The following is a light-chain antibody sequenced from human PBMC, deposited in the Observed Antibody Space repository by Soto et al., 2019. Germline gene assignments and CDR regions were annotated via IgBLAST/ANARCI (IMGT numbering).Light chain of an antibody. CDR2: INSDGSH. CDR1: SGHSNYA. V-gene: IGLV4-69*01. CDR3: QTWGSGIVV. Sequence: QLVLTQSPSASASLGASVKLTCTLSSGHSNYAIAWHQQQSEKGPRYLMKINSDGSHSKGDGIPDRFSGSSSGAERYLTISSLQPEDEADYYCQTWGSGIVVFGGGTKLTVL. J-gene: IGLJ2*01.